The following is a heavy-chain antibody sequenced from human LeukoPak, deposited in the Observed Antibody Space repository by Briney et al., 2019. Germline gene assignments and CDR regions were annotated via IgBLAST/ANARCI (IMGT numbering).Heavy chain of an antibody. Sequence: GGSLRLSCAASGFSVSSSFMSWVRQAPGKGLEWVSGIYSIGSTFYADSVKGRFTISRDNSKNTLYLHMNSLRAEDTAVYYCARDRVYLGREDAFDIWGQGTMVTVSS. V-gene: IGHV3-53*01. D-gene: IGHD7-27*01. CDR1: GFSVSSSF. CDR2: IYSIGST. J-gene: IGHJ3*02. CDR3: ARDRVYLGREDAFDI.